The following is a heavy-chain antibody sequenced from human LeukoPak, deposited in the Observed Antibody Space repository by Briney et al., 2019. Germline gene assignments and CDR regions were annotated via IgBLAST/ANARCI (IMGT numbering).Heavy chain of an antibody. Sequence: GGSLRLSCAASGFTFSSYSMNWVRQAPGKGLEWDSSISSISSFINYADSVKGRFTISRDNAKNSLYLEMNSLRAEDTAVYYCARDMRAAYGSGTYSYYFDYWGQGTLVTVSS. J-gene: IGHJ4*02. CDR2: ISSISSFI. CDR1: GFTFSSYS. V-gene: IGHV3-21*01. D-gene: IGHD3-10*01. CDR3: ARDMRAAYGSGTYSYYFDY.